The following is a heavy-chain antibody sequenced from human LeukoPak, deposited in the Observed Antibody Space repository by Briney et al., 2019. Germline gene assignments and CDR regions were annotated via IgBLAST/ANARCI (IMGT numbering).Heavy chain of an antibody. CDR2: ITSSSSDI. CDR3: ARDSPNCSGGSCYSDY. CDR1: GFSFSGYS. V-gene: IGHV3-21*01. D-gene: IGHD2-15*01. Sequence: GGSLRLSCAASGFSFSGYSMTWVRQAPGTGLEWISSITSSSSDIYSADSVKGRFTISRDNAKNSLFLQMNSMRPEDTAVYYCARDSPNCSGGSCYSDYWGQGTLVTVSS. J-gene: IGHJ4*02.